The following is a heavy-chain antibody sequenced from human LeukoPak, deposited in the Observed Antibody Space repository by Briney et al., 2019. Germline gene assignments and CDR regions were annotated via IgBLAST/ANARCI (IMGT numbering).Heavy chain of an antibody. CDR3: ARDVVGATWSDY. Sequence: ASVKVSCKASGGTFSSYAISWVRQAPGQGLEWMGGIIPIFGTANYAQKFQGRVTITADESTSTAYMELSSLRSEDTAVYCCARDVVGATWSDYWGQGTLVTVSS. D-gene: IGHD1-26*01. CDR2: IIPIFGTA. J-gene: IGHJ4*02. CDR1: GGTFSSYA. V-gene: IGHV1-69*01.